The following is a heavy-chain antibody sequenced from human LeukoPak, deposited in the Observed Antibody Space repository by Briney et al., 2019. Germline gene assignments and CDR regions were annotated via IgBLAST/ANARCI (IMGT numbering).Heavy chain of an antibody. CDR1: GDSFTGYY. V-gene: IGHV4-34*01. CDR3: ATNIPGTTYFDP. Sequence: PSETLSLTCAVSGDSFTGYYCTWIRPPPGKGLEWIGEINNGGTTNYTPSLTSRVTISVDTSKNQFSLNLTSVTAADTAIYYCATNIPGTTYFDPWGQGTLVTVSS. D-gene: IGHD1-14*01. J-gene: IGHJ4*02. CDR2: INNGGTT.